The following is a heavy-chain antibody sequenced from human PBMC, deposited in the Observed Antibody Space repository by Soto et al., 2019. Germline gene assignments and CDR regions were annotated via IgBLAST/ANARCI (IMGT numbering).Heavy chain of an antibody. CDR1: GVSVSSGSYY. Sequence: TLSLTCTVSGVSVSSGSYYWSWIRQPPGKGLEWIGYIYYSGSTNYNPSLKSRVTISVDTSKNQFSLKLSSVTAADTAVYYCARDRGDGYIPWGQGTLVTVSS. CDR3: ARDRGDGYIP. D-gene: IGHD5-12*01. J-gene: IGHJ4*02. V-gene: IGHV4-61*01. CDR2: IYYSGST.